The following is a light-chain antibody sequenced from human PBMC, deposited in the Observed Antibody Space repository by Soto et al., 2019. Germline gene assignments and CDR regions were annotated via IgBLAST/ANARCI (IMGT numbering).Light chain of an antibody. J-gene: IGLJ1*01. CDR3: SSYTTSNTFV. V-gene: IGLV2-14*01. CDR2: EVS. CDR1: SSDVGGYNY. Sequence: QSALTQPASVSGSLGQSITISCTGTSSDVGGYNYVSWYQQNPGKAPKLIIYEVSHRPSGISGRFSGSKSGNTASLTISGFQAGDEVDYYCSSYTTSNTFVFGTGTKVTVL.